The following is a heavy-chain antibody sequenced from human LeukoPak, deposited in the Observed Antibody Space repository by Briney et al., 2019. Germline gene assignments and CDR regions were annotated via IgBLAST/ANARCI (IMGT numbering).Heavy chain of an antibody. CDR1: GFTFDDYA. CDR2: ISWNSGSI. CDR3: AKHNWNYDYFDY. J-gene: IGHJ4*02. D-gene: IGHD1-7*01. V-gene: IGHV3-9*01. Sequence: PGGSLRLSCAASGFTFDDYAMHWVRHAPGKGLEWVSGISWNSGSIGYADSVKGRFTISRDNAKNSLYLQMNSLRAEDTAVYYCAKHNWNYDYFDYWGQGTLVTVSS.